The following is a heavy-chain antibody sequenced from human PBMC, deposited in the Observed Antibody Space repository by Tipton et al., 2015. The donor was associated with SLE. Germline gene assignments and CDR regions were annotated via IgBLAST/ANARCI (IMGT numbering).Heavy chain of an antibody. D-gene: IGHD6-25*01. V-gene: IGHV3-74*01. CDR1: GFIFSVHA. Sequence: SLRLSCAASGFIFSVHAMNWVRQAPGKGLVWVSRINTDGSGTTYADSVKGRFTISRDNAKNTLYLQMNSLRVEDTAVYYCARDRAAQYYSYYYMDVWGKGTTVTISS. CDR2: INTDGSGT. CDR3: ARDRAAQYYSYYYMDV. J-gene: IGHJ6*03.